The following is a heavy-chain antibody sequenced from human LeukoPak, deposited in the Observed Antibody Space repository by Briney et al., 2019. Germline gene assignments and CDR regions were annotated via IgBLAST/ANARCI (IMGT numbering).Heavy chain of an antibody. CDR2: IWYDGSNK. Sequence: QPGRSLRLSCAASGFTFSSYGMHWVRQAPGKGLEWVAVIWYDGSNKYYADSVKGRFTISRDNSKNTPYLQMNSLRAEDTAVYYCAREYSGYDYGYFDYWGQGTLVTVSS. CDR1: GFTFSSYG. V-gene: IGHV3-33*01. D-gene: IGHD5-12*01. J-gene: IGHJ4*02. CDR3: AREYSGYDYGYFDY.